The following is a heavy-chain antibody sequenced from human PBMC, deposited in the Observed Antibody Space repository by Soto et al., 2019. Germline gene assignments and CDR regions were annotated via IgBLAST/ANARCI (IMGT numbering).Heavy chain of an antibody. J-gene: IGHJ4*02. CDR3: AEARNYLAF. CDR1: GYTFTSYY. CDR2: INTSGGYT. Sequence: GSSVKVSCKASGYTFTSYYMHWVRQAPGQGLEWMGIINTSGGYTSYAQKFQGRVTMTRDTSTRTVYMELSSLRSEDTAVYYCAEARNYLAFWGQRALDPVSS. D-gene: IGHD1-26*01. V-gene: IGHV1-46*01.